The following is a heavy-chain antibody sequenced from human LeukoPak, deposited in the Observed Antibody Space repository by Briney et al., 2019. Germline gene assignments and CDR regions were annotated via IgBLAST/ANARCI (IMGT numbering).Heavy chain of an antibody. CDR2: ISASGGNT. J-gene: IGHJ4*02. CDR3: AKLHNLNCDY. V-gene: IGHV3-23*01. CDR1: GFTFSSYA. D-gene: IGHD1-14*01. Sequence: PGGSLRLSCAASGFTFSSYARTWVRQAPGKGLEWVSAISASGGNTYYADSVKGRFTISRDNSKNTLYLQMNSLRPEDTAVYYCAKLHNLNCDYWGLGTLATVSS.